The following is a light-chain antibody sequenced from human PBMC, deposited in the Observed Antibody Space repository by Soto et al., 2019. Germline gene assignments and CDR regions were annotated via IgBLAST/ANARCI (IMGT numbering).Light chain of an antibody. CDR3: QQYEDWPPIT. CDR2: DAS. CDR1: QSVSSSY. V-gene: IGKV3-20*01. Sequence: EIVLTQSPGTLSLSPGERATLSCRASQSVSSSYLAWYQQKPGQAPRLLIYDASNRATGIPARFSGSGSGTDFTLTISSLEPEDFAVYYCQQYEDWPPITFGQGTRLEI. J-gene: IGKJ5*01.